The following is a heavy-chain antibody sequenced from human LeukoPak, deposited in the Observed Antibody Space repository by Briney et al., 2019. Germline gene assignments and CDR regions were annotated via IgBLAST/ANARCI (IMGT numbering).Heavy chain of an antibody. CDR1: GGTFSSYA. D-gene: IGHD1-14*01. CDR3: ARGYNWDHDDP. J-gene: IGHJ5*02. V-gene: IGHV1-69*04. CDR2: IIPILGIA. Sequence: GASVKVSCKASGGTFSSYAISWVRQAPGQGLEWMGRIIPILGIANYAQKFQGRVTITADKSTSTAYMELSSLRSEDTAVYYCARGYNWDHDDPWGQGTLVTVSS.